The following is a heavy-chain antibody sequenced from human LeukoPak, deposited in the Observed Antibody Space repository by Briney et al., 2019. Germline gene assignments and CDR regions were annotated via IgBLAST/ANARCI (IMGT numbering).Heavy chain of an antibody. V-gene: IGHV3-53*01. CDR1: GFLVNRNY. CDR3: ANGSSAYYFES. J-gene: IGHJ4*02. CDR2: IYDGGSR. Sequence: GGSLRLSCEVSGFLVNRNYMNWIRQAPGKGLEWVSVIYDGGSRYYADSVKGRFTTSRDTSKNTVYLEMNGLRVDDTAVYYCANGSSAYYFESWGQGTLVTVSA. D-gene: IGHD6-6*01.